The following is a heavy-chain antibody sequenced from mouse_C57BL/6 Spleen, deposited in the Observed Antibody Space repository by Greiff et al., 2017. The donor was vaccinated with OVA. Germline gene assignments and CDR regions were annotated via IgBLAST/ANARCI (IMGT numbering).Heavy chain of an antibody. J-gene: IGHJ4*01. D-gene: IGHD2-5*01. CDR3: ARRSNYGGAMDY. V-gene: IGHV5-12*01. Sequence: EVKLMESGGGLVQPGGSLKLSCAASGFTFSDYYMYWVRQTPEKRLEWVAYISNGGGSTYYPDTVKGRFTISRDNAKNTLYLQMSRLKSEDTAMYYCARRSNYGGAMDYWGQGTSVTVSS. CDR1: GFTFSDYY. CDR2: ISNGGGST.